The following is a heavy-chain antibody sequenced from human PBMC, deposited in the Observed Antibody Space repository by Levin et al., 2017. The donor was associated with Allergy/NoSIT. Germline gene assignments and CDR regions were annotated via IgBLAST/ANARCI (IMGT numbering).Heavy chain of an antibody. D-gene: IGHD2-21*01. CDR2: ISDYNGKT. V-gene: IGHV1-18*01. CDR1: GYSLSSHG. J-gene: IGHJ6*02. Sequence: ASVKVSCKASGYSLSSHGISWVRQAPGQGLEWMGWISDYNGKTDYADNFQGRLRMTTDRSTSTAYMELRSLRSDDPAVYYCGRDIAVEPGVAYYYNGMDVWGQGTAVAVSS. CDR3: GRDIAVEPGVAYYYNGMDV.